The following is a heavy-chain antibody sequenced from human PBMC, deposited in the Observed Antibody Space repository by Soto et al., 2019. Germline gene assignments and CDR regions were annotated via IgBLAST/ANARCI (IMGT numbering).Heavy chain of an antibody. CDR1: GYTFTGYA. D-gene: IGHD6-19*01. V-gene: IGHV1-3*05. CDR3: PGPVSVAAAFDY. Sequence: QVQLVQSGAEEKKPGASVKVSCKASGYTFTGYAMHWVRQAPGQRLEWMGWINAGNGNTKYSQKFQGRVTITRDTPASPASRGLGGRDSEDTAVYYWPGPVSVAAAFDYGAQGTLATVSS. J-gene: IGHJ4*02. CDR2: INAGNGNT.